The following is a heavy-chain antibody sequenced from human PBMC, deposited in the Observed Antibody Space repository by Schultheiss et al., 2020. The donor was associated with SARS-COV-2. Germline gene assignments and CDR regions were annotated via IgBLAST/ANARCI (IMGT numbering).Heavy chain of an antibody. CDR2: IYYSGST. V-gene: IGHV4-59*08. D-gene: IGHD6-19*01. CDR1: GGSFSGYY. CDR3: ARLTAVAGDVYFDY. J-gene: IGHJ4*02. Sequence: SETLSLTCAVYGGSFSGYYWSWIRQPPGKGLEWIGYIYYSGSTNYNPSLKSRVTISVDRSKNQFSLKLSSVTAADTAVYYCARLTAVAGDVYFDYWGQGTLVTVSS.